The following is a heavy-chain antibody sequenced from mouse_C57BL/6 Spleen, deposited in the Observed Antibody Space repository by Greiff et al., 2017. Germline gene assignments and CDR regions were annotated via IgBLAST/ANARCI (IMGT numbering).Heavy chain of an antibody. Sequence: EVKLMESGPGLVKPSQSLSLTCSVTGYSITSGYYWNWIRQFPGNKLEWMGYISYDGSNNYNPSLKNRISITRDTSKNQFFLKLNSVTTEDTATYYCASALTSYFDYWGQGTTLTVSS. V-gene: IGHV3-6*01. CDR3: ASALTSYFDY. D-gene: IGHD4-1*01. J-gene: IGHJ2*01. CDR2: ISYDGSN. CDR1: GYSITSGYY.